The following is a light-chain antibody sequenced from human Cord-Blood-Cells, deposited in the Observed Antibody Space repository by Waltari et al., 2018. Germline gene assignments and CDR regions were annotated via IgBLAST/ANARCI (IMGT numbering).Light chain of an antibody. J-gene: IGLJ3*02. CDR3: SSYTSSSTLV. V-gene: IGLV2-14*01. Sequence: QSALTQPASVSGSPGQTITISCTGTSSDVGGYNYVSCYQQHPGKAPKLMIYDVSNRPSVVSNRFSGSKSVNTVSLTISGLQAEDEADYYCSSYTSSSTLVFGGGTKLTVL. CDR2: DVS. CDR1: SSDVGGYNY.